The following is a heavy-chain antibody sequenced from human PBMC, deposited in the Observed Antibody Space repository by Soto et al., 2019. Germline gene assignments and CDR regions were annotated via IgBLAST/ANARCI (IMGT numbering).Heavy chain of an antibody. Sequence: GGSLRLSCAASGFTFSNYGMHWVRQGPGKGLEWVAIIWHDGNNRYYADSVRGRFIISRDNSKNRLYLQMNSLRAEDAAVYYCASDQVGASDSYGLDVWGQGTPVTVSS. CDR3: ASDQVGASDSYGLDV. CDR1: GFTFSNYG. D-gene: IGHD1-26*01. CDR2: IWHDGNNR. J-gene: IGHJ6*02. V-gene: IGHV3-33*01.